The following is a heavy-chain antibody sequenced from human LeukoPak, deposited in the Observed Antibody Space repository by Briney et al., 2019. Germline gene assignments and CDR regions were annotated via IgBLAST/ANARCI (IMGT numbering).Heavy chain of an antibody. Sequence: TSETLSLTCTVSGGSVSSGSYYWSWIRQPPGKGLEWIGYIYYSGSTNYNPSLKSRVTISIALSKNQFSLKLSSVTAADTAVYYCAKSGGSYDSPFDSWGQGTLVTVSS. D-gene: IGHD5-12*01. CDR3: AKSGGSYDSPFDS. CDR2: IYYSGST. J-gene: IGHJ4*02. V-gene: IGHV4-61*01. CDR1: GGSVSSGSYY.